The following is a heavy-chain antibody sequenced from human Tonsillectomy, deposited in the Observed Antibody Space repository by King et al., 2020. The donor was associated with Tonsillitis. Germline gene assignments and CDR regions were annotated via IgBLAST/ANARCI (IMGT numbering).Heavy chain of an antibody. Sequence: VQLVESGGGVVQPGRSLRLTCIVSGSIFRAFAMHWVRQAPGKGLEWVAMISSDGSKKYYADSVKGRFIISRDNSQSSLYLQVNSLTDEDTALYYCTRDLVTVAGHRYNSALDVWGQGTTVTVSS. CDR2: ISSDGSKK. CDR1: GSIFRAFA. CDR3: TRDLVTVAGHRYNSALDV. V-gene: IGHV3-30*01. J-gene: IGHJ6*02. D-gene: IGHD6-19*01.